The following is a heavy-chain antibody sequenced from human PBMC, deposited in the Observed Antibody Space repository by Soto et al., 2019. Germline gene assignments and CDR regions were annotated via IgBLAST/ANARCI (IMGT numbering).Heavy chain of an antibody. J-gene: IGHJ4*02. CDR1: GYTSTNYG. V-gene: IGHV1-3*01. CDR2: INAGSGNT. D-gene: IGHD6-13*01. Sequence: ASVKVSCKASGYTSTNYGMHWVRQAPGQRLEWMGWINAGSGNTKYSQKFQGRITITRDTSASTVYMELSSLRSEDTAVYYCASEMTGIPGVMGLDYWGQGALVTVSS. CDR3: ASEMTGIPGVMGLDY.